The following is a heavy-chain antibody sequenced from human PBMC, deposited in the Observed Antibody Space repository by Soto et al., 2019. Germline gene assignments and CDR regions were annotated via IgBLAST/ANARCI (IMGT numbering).Heavy chain of an antibody. CDR3: ATDQLGGGSPDC. Sequence: ASVKVSCKVSGNTLIELSVHWVRQAPGKGLEWMGGFDPGDGETIYAQKFQGRVSMTEETSTDTAYMELTSLRSDDTAVYYCATDQLGGGSPDCWGQGTLVTVSS. V-gene: IGHV1-24*01. D-gene: IGHD5-12*01. CDR1: GNTLIELS. CDR2: FDPGDGET. J-gene: IGHJ4*02.